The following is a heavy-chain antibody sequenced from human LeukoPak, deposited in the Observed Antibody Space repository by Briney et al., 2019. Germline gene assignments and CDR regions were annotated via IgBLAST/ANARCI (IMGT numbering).Heavy chain of an antibody. V-gene: IGHV3-21*01. CDR1: GFTFSSYS. J-gene: IGHJ4*02. Sequence: GGSLRLSCAASGFTFSSYSMNWVRQAPGKGLEWVSSISSSSSYIYYADSVKGRFTISRDNAKNSLYLQMNSLRAEDTAVYYCAREMYQLLTIDYWGQGTLVTVSS. D-gene: IGHD2-2*01. CDR3: AREMYQLLTIDY. CDR2: ISSSSSYI.